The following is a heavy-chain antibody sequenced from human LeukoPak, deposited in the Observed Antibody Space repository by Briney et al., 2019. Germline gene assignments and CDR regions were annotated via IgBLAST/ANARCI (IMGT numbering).Heavy chain of an antibody. D-gene: IGHD5-24*01. J-gene: IGHJ6*03. CDR3: ARAPVEMATIYYYYYTDV. CDR1: GGSISSGSYY. CDR2: IYTSGST. Sequence: SETLSLTCTVSGGSISSGSYYWSWIRQPAGKGLEWIGRIYTSGSTNYNPSLKSRVTISVDTSKNQFSLKLSSVTAADTAVYYCARAPVEMATIYYYYYTDVWGKGTTVTVSS. V-gene: IGHV4-61*02.